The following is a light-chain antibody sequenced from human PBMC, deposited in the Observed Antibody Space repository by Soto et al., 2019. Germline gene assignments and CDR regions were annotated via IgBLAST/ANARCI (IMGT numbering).Light chain of an antibody. V-gene: IGLV1-40*01. Sequence: QSVLTQPPSVSGAPGQRVTISSTGSSSHIGAGYDVHWYQQLPGRAPKLLIYGNTNRPSGVPDGFSGSKSGTSASLAISGLQAEDEADYYCRSFDSSLSVVFGGGTKLTVL. CDR2: GNT. J-gene: IGLJ2*01. CDR1: SSHIGAGYD. CDR3: RSFDSSLSVV.